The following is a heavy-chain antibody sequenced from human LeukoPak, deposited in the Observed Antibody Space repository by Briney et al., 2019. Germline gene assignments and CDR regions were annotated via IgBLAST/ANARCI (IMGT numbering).Heavy chain of an antibody. CDR1: GYTFTSYG. Sequence: ASVKVSCKASGYTFTSYGISWVRQAPGQGLEWMGWISAYNGNTNYAQKLQGRVTMTRDTSISTAYMELSRLRSDDTAVYYCASNPSITIFGVVTHSYYGMDVWGQGTTVTVSS. CDR2: ISAYNGNT. J-gene: IGHJ6*02. D-gene: IGHD3-3*01. V-gene: IGHV1-18*01. CDR3: ASNPSITIFGVVTHSYYGMDV.